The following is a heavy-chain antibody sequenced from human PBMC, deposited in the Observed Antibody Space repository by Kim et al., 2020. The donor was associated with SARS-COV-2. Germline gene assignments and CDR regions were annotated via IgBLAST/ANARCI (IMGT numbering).Heavy chain of an antibody. Sequence: SVKVSCKASGGTFSSYAISWVRQAPGQGLEWMGGIIPIFGTANYAQKFQGRVTITADESTSTAYMELSSLRSEDTAVYYCAGRMGQQLVLGIYYYYGMDVWGQGTTVTVSS. J-gene: IGHJ6*02. CDR3: AGRMGQQLVLGIYYYYGMDV. CDR1: GGTFSSYA. CDR2: IIPIFGTA. V-gene: IGHV1-69*13. D-gene: IGHD6-13*01.